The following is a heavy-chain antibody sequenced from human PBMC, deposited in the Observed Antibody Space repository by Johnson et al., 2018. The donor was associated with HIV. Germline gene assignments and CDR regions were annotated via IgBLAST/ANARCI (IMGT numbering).Heavy chain of an antibody. CDR2: ISGSGGST. J-gene: IGHJ3*01. D-gene: IGHD6-13*01. V-gene: IGHV3-23*04. CDR3: AKAYSSSWYPVGIVDSFDF. Sequence: VQLVESGGGLVQPGGSLRLSCAASGVAFSSYAMTWVRQAPGKGLELVSAISGSGGSTYYADSVKGQFTISRDHSKNTLYLQMNSLRAEDPAVYYFAKAYSSSWYPVGIVDSFDFLGQGTIVTVSS. CDR1: GVAFSSYA.